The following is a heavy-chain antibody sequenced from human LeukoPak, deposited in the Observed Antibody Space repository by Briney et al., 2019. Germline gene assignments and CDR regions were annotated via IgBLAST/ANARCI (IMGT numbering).Heavy chain of an antibody. CDR1: GFTFSSYE. J-gene: IGHJ3*02. D-gene: IGHD5-24*01. V-gene: IGHV3-48*03. CDR2: ISSSGTTI. CDR3: ARDGRWLQSEAFDI. Sequence: GGSLRLSCAASGFTFSSYEMNWVRQAPGKGLEWVSYISSSGTTIYYADSVKGRFTISRDNAKNSLYLQMNSLRAEDMAVYYCARDGRWLQSEAFDIWGQGTMVTVSS.